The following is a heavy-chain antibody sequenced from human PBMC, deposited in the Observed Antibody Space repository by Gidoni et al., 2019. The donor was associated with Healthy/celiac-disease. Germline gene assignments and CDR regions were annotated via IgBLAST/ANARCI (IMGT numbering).Heavy chain of an antibody. CDR2: ICYSGST. Sequence: QVLLLESGPGLVQPSQTLVLTCTVPGGPSSSGGYYWSLIRQHPGKGLEWIGYICYSGSTYYNPTLKSRVTISVDTSKNQYSLKLSSVTAADTAVYYCARSFHVDTAMAYWGQGTLVTVSS. CDR3: ARSFHVDTAMAY. D-gene: IGHD5-18*01. V-gene: IGHV4-31*03. J-gene: IGHJ4*02. CDR1: GGPSSSGGYY.